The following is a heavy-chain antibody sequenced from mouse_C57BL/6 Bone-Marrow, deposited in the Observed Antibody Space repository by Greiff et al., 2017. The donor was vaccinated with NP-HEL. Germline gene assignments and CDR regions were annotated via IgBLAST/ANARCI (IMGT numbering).Heavy chain of an antibody. CDR3: ARRTAY. V-gene: IGHV1-82*01. J-gene: IGHJ2*01. CDR1: GYAFSSSW. CDR2: IYPGEGDT. Sequence: QVQLQQSGPELVKPGASVKISCKASGYAFSSSWMNWVKQRPGKGLEWIGRIYPGEGDTNYNGKFKGKATLTADKSSSTAYMQLSSLTSEDSAVYFCARRTAYWGQGTTLTVSS. D-gene: IGHD1-2*01.